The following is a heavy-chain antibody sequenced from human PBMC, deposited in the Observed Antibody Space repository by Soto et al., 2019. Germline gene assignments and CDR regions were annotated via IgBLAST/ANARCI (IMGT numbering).Heavy chain of an antibody. CDR1: GGSVSSGDSF. Sequence: SETLSLPCTVSGGSVSSGDSFWSWVRQSPGKRLEWIAYIYDSGSTNYHPSLMSRANISVDTSKSHFSLTLPSMTAADAALYDWARSPNYYYYCFADRGQGTAVTVSS. J-gene: IGHJ6*02. D-gene: IGHD3-10*01. V-gene: IGHV4-61*08. CDR2: IYDSGST. CDR3: ARSPNYYYYCFAD.